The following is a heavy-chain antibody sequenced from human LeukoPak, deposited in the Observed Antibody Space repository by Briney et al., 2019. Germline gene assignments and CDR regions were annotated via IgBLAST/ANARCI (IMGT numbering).Heavy chain of an antibody. D-gene: IGHD3-3*02. V-gene: IGHV3-7*03. J-gene: IGHJ6*03. CDR1: GFTFSSYW. Sequence: GGSLRLSCAASGFTFSSYWMSWVRQAPGKGLEWVANIKQDGSEKYYVDSVKGRFTISRDNAKNSLYLQMNSLRAEDTAVYYCARTPSHFWSGSMDVWGKGTTVTVSS. CDR3: ARTPSHFWSGSMDV. CDR2: IKQDGSEK.